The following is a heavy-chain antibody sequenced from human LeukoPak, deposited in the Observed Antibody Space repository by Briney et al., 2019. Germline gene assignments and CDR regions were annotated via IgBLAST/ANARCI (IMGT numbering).Heavy chain of an antibody. Sequence: PGGSIRLSCAASGFTFSNAWMSWVRLAPGKGLEWVGGIKSKTDGGTTDYAAPVKGRFTISGDDSKNTLYLQMNSLKTEDTAVYYWTTDGPYGDYGFDYWGQGTLVTVSS. CDR1: GFTFSNAW. CDR3: TTDGPYGDYGFDY. V-gene: IGHV3-15*01. J-gene: IGHJ4*02. CDR2: IKSKTDGGTT. D-gene: IGHD4-17*01.